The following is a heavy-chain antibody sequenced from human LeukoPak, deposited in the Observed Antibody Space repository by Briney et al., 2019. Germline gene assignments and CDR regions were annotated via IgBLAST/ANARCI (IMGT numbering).Heavy chain of an antibody. CDR2: ISAYNGNT. Sequence: ASVKVSCKASGYTFTSYDINWVRQAPGQGLEWMGWISAYNGNTNYAQKLQGRVTMTTDTSTSTAYMELRSLRSDDTAVYYCARDPQRYYDYVWGSYHFFDYWGQGTLVTVSS. J-gene: IGHJ4*02. V-gene: IGHV1-18*01. CDR1: GYTFTSYD. CDR3: ARDPQRYYDYVWGSYHFFDY. D-gene: IGHD3-16*02.